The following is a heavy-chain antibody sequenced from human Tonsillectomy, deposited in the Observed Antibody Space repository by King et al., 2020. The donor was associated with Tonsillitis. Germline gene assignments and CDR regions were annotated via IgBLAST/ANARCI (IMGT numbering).Heavy chain of an antibody. D-gene: IGHD2-2*01. CDR1: GFTFSTFA. CDR2: ISGSGDIT. Sequence: VQLVEAGGGLVQPGGSLRLSCAASGFTFSTFAMSWVRQAPGKGLEWVSDISGSGDITYYADSVKGRFTISRDNSKNTLYLQMNSLRAEDTAVYYCAKGPVASMYYFDNWGQGTLVTVSS. J-gene: IGHJ4*02. V-gene: IGHV3-23*04. CDR3: AKGPVASMYYFDN.